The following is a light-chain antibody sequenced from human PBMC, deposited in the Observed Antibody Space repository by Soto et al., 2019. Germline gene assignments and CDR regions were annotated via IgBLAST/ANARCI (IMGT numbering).Light chain of an antibody. V-gene: IGKV1-5*03. CDR1: QSISSW. Sequence: DIRMTQSPSTLSASVGDRVTITCRASQSISSWLAWYQQKPGKAPKLLIYKASSLETGVPSRFSGSGSGTEFTLTISSLQPDDFATFYCQQYNSYSHTFGQGTKLEIK. CDR3: QQYNSYSHT. CDR2: KAS. J-gene: IGKJ2*01.